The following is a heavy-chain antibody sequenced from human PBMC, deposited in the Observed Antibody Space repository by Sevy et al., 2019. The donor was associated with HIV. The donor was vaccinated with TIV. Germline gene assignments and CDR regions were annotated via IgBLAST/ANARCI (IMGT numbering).Heavy chain of an antibody. J-gene: IGHJ4*02. CDR1: GFTFSSYG. CDR3: ARDYDLGSYLDY. CDR2: IWYDGSYK. Sequence: GGSLRLSCAASGFTFSSYGMHWVRQAPGKGLEWVAVIWYDGSYKYYADSVKGRFTISRDNSKKTLYLQMNSLGAEDTSMYYCARDYDLGSYLDYWGQGTLVTVSS. D-gene: IGHD5-12*01. V-gene: IGHV3-33*01.